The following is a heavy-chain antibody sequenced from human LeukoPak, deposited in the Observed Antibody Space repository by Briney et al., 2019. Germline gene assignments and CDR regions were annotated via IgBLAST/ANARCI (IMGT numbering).Heavy chain of an antibody. Sequence: GGSLRLSCAASGFTVSNNYMSWVRQAPGKGLEWVSVIYSGGSTYYADSVKGRFTISRDNSKNTLYLQMNSLRAEDTAVYYCARTAVAVYYYYGMDVWGQGTTVTVSS. CDR1: GFTVSNNY. CDR2: IYSGGST. D-gene: IGHD6-19*01. J-gene: IGHJ6*02. V-gene: IGHV3-53*01. CDR3: ARTAVAVYYYYGMDV.